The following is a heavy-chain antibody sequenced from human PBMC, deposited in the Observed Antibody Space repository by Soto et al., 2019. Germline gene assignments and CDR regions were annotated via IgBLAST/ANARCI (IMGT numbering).Heavy chain of an antibody. CDR1: GGSFSGYY. CDR3: ASQSLKAGWFDP. J-gene: IGHJ5*02. Sequence: SETLSLTCAVYGGSFSGYYWSWIRQPPGKGLEWIGEINHSGSTNYNPSVKSRVTISVDTSKNQFSLNLNSVTAADTAVYYCASQSLKAGWFDPWGQGTLVTV. CDR2: INHSGST. V-gene: IGHV4-34*01.